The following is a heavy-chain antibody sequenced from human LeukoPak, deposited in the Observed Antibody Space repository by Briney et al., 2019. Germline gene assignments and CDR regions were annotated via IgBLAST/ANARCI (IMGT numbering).Heavy chain of an antibody. D-gene: IGHD2-15*01. V-gene: IGHV3-73*01. CDR2: FARKPKNHPP. Sequence: AEGALRLSCAASGFPLSGSDLHWVRPASGNGVDWVCRFARKPKNHPPAYAASVNGRSPLSQDDFRDTAFLQLCSLRLEVTAVYYCIRHPPRYCSGVTCSGWGQGTLVTVSA. CDR1: GFPLSGSD. J-gene: IGHJ4*02. CDR3: IRHPPRYCSGVTCSG.